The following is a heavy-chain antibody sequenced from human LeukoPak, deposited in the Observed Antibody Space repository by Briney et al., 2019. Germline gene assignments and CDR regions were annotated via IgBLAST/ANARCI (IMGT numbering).Heavy chain of an antibody. CDR3: ARPSNSGSYYY. V-gene: IGHV4-34*01. D-gene: IGHD1-26*01. CDR2: INHSGST. J-gene: IGHJ4*02. CDR1: GGSFSGYY. Sequence: PSETLSLTCAVYGGSFSGYYWSWIRQPPGKGLEWIGEINHSGSTNYNPSLKSRVTISVDTSKNQFSLKLTSVTAADTAVYYCARPSNSGSYYYWGQGTLVTVSS.